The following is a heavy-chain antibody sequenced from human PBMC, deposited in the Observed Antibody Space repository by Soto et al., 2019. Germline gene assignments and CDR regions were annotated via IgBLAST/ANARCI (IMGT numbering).Heavy chain of an antibody. J-gene: IGHJ6*02. D-gene: IGHD3-9*01. CDR3: ARDARGTRGFDEMDI. V-gene: IGHV1-2*02. CDR2: INPNSGDT. Sequence: ASVKVSCKASGYIFTGYHIHWVRQAPGRGLEWMGWINPNSGDTEYAQNFQGRVTMTRDTSFNLVYMEMSGLMPDDTAVYYCARDARGTRGFDEMDIWGQGTTVTVSS. CDR1: GYIFTGYH.